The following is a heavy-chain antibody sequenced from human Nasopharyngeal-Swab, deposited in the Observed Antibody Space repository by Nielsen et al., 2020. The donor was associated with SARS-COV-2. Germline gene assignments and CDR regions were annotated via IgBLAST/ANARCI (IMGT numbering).Heavy chain of an antibody. CDR3: ALDYYDSSGYSRPNDY. Sequence: WKRQSPGEGLEWIGYIYYSGSTYYNPSLKSRVTISVDTSKNQFSLKLSSVTAADTAVYYCALDYYDSSGYSRPNDYWGQGTLVTVSS. V-gene: IGHV4-30-2*06. J-gene: IGHJ4*02. D-gene: IGHD3-22*01. CDR2: IYYSGST.